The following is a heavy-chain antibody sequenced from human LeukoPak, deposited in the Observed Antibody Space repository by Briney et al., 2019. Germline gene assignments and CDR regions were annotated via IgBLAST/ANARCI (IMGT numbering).Heavy chain of an antibody. J-gene: IGHJ6*03. D-gene: IGHD2-2*01. CDR2: INPSGGST. CDR1: GYTFTSYY. Sequence: AXVTVSCKASGYTFTSYYMHWVRQAPGQGLEWMGIINPSGGSTSYAQKFQGRVTMTRDMSTSAVYMELSSLRSEDTAVYYCARRGGYQLPSSNYYYYMDVWGKGTTVTVSS. V-gene: IGHV1-46*01. CDR3: ARRGGYQLPSSNYYYYMDV.